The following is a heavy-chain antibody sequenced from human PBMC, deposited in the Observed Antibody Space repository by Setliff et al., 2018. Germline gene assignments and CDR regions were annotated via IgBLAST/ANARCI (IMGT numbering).Heavy chain of an antibody. CDR2: VFYNGAA. CDR3: ARHDA. Sequence: SETLSLTCTVSGDSISDASIMAWIRQPPGKGLEFIGYVFYNGAAKYDPSLKSRVTMSVDTSKNQFSLKLSSVTAADTAIYYCARHDARGQGTLVTVSS. V-gene: IGHV4-59*08. J-gene: IGHJ5*02. CDR1: GDSISDAS.